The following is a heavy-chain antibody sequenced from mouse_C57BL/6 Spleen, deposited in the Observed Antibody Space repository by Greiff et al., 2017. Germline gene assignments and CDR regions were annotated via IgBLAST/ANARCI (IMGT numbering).Heavy chain of an antibody. CDR1: GYTFTSYW. V-gene: IGHV1-55*01. J-gene: IGHJ4*01. CDR3: ARAWDPYAMDY. Sequence: VQLQQPGAELVKPGASVKMSCKASGYTFTSYWITWVKQRPGQGLEWIGDIYPGSGSTNYNEKFKSKATLTVDTSSSTAYMQLRSLTSEDSAVYYCARAWDPYAMDYWGQGTSVTVSS. CDR2: IYPGSGST. D-gene: IGHD4-1*01.